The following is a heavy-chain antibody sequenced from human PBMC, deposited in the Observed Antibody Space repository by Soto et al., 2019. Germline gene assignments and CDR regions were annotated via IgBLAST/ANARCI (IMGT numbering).Heavy chain of an antibody. CDR1: GFTFSSYS. J-gene: IGHJ4*02. CDR3: ARDPIAVADNFDY. CDR2: ISSSSSYI. D-gene: IGHD6-19*01. Sequence: PGGSLRLSCAASGFTFSSYSMNWVRQAPGKGLEWVSSISSSSSYIYYADSVKGRFTISRDNAKNSLYLQMNSLRAEDTAVYYCARDPIAVADNFDYWGQGTLVTVSS. V-gene: IGHV3-21*01.